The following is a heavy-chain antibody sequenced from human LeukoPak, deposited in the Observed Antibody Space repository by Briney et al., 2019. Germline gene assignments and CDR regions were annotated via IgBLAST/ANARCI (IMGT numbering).Heavy chain of an antibody. CDR1: GYTFTVYY. D-gene: IGHD3-3*01. CDR3: ARYDFWSPTAFDI. V-gene: IGHV1-2*02. J-gene: IGHJ3*02. Sequence: GASVKVSCNASGYTFTVYYMPWVRQAPGQGLEWMGWINPNSGVTNYAQKFQGRVTMTRDTSISTAYMELSRLRSDDTAVYYCARYDFWSPTAFDIWGQGTMVIVSS. CDR2: INPNSGVT.